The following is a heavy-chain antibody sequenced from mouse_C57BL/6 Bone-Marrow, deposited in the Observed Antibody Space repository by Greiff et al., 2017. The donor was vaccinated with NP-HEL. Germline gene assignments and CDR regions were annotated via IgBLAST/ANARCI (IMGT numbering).Heavy chain of an antibody. V-gene: IGHV1-63*01. CDR2: IYPGGGYT. CDR1: GYTFTNYW. Sequence: QVQLQQSGAELVRPGTSVKMSCKASGYTFTNYWIGWAKQRPGHGLEWNGDIYPGGGYTNYNEKFKGKATLTADKSSSTAYMQFSSLTSEDSAIYYCAKLSYYYGSSYFSYWYFDVWGTGTTVTVSS. D-gene: IGHD1-1*01. J-gene: IGHJ1*03. CDR3: AKLSYYYGSSYFSYWYFDV.